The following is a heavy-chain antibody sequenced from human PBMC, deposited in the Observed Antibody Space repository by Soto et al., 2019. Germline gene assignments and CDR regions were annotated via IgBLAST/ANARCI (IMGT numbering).Heavy chain of an antibody. V-gene: IGHV1-46*01. CDR2: INPSGGST. D-gene: IGHD2-2*01. CDR1: GYTFTSYY. Sequence: ASVKVSCKASGYTFTSYYMHWVRQAPGQGFEWMGIINPSGGSTSYAQKFQGRVTMTRDTSTSTVYMELSSLRSEDTAVYYCARLAYCSSTSCLNWFDPWGQGTLVTVSS. CDR3: ARLAYCSSTSCLNWFDP. J-gene: IGHJ5*02.